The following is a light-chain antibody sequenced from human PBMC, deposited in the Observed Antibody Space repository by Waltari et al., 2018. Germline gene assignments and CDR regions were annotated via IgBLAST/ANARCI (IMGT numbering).Light chain of an antibody. J-gene: IGKJ5*01. Sequence: EIVMTQSPATLSVSLGERATLSCRASQSVSSSLAWYQQKPGQAPRRLIYGASTRATDIPARLSGSGAGTEFTRTISSMQSEDFAVYYCQQYNIWPPISFGQGTRLEIK. V-gene: IGKV3-15*01. CDR3: QQYNIWPPIS. CDR2: GAS. CDR1: QSVSSS.